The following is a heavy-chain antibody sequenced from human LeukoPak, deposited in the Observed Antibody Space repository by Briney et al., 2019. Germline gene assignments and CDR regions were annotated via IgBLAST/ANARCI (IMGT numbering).Heavy chain of an antibody. CDR3: ARGERGLQY. CDR1: GGSLSSYY. V-gene: IGHV4-59*01. J-gene: IGHJ4*02. D-gene: IGHD2-21*01. CDR2: IYYSGST. Sequence: PSGTLSLTRTVSGGSLSSYYWSWMRQPPGKGLEGMGYIYYSGSTNYNPSLKSRVTISVDTSRNQFSLKPTSVTAADTAVYYCARGERGLQYWGQGTLVTVSS.